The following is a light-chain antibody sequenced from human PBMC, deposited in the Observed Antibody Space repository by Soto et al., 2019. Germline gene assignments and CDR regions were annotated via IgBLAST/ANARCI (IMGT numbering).Light chain of an antibody. CDR1: QNVLYSSNNNNY. V-gene: IGKV4-1*01. J-gene: IGKJ2*01. CDR2: WAS. CDR3: QQYYGIPYT. Sequence: DIVMTQSPDSLAVSLGERATINCKSSQNVLYSSNNNNYLAWYQQKPGQPPKLLFYWASTRESGVPDRFSGSWSGTDFTLTISSLQAEYVAVYYCQQYYGIPYTFGQGTKLEIK.